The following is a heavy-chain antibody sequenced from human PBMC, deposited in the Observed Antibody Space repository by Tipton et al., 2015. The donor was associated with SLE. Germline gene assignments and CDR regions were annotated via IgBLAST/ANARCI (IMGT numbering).Heavy chain of an antibody. D-gene: IGHD3-10*01. CDR1: GASINTGGYY. Sequence: GLVKPSETLSLTCSVSGASINTGGYYWTWIRQHPGKGLEWIGHIYYSGTTYYNPSLESRITISADTSKSHFSLKLSFVTAADTAVYYCARGYYGSGSYYNADSYYYGMDVWGQGTTVAVSS. CDR2: IYYSGTT. CDR3: ARGYYGSGSYYNADSYYYGMDV. J-gene: IGHJ6*02. V-gene: IGHV4-31*03.